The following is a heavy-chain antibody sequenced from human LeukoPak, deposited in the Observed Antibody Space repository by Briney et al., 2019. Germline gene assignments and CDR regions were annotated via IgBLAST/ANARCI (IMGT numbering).Heavy chain of an antibody. J-gene: IGHJ6*02. CDR3: ARDSGYSSGRYTADYYYYGMDV. V-gene: IGHV4-59*01. D-gene: IGHD6-19*01. Sequence: SETLSLTCTVSGDSISRYYWSWIRQPPGKGPEWIGHIYYSGSANYNPSLKSRVTISIDTSKNQFSLKLSSVTAADTAVYYCARDSGYSSGRYTADYYYYGMDVWGQGTTVTVSS. CDR2: IYYSGSA. CDR1: GDSISRYY.